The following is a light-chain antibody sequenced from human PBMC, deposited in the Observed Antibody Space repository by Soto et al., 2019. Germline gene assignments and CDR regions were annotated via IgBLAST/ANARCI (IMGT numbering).Light chain of an antibody. V-gene: IGKV1-5*03. CDR1: QTISSW. CDR3: QHYNSYAES. CDR2: KAS. J-gene: IGKJ1*01. Sequence: DIQMTQSPSTLSGSVGDRVTITCRASQTISSWLAWYQQKPGKAPKLLIYKASTLKSGVPSRFSGSGSATEVTLTISSLQTDDFSTYYCQHYNSYAESFGQGTKVELK.